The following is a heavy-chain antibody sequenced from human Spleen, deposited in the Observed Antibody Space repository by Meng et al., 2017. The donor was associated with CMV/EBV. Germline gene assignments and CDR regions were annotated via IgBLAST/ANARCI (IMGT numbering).Heavy chain of an antibody. CDR2: ISNDGSNK. CDR3: AREKRGYSPGRADY. D-gene: IGHD5-18*01. Sequence: VQLLESGVGLVEPGGYLSLSCAASGFTFSSYAMSWVRQAPGKGLEWVAVISNDGSNKYYADSVKGRFTISRDNSKNTLYLQMNSLRAEDTAVYYCAREKRGYSPGRADYWGQGPLVTVSS. J-gene: IGHJ4*02. CDR1: GFTFSSYA. V-gene: IGHV3-30-3*01.